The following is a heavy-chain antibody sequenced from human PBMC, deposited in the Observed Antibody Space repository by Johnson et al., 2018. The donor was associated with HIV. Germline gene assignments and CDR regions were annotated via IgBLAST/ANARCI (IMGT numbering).Heavy chain of an antibody. Sequence: VQLVESGGGLVQPGGSLRLSCAASGFTFSSYWMSWVRQAPGKWLEWVANIKQDGSEKSYVDSVKGRFTISRDNAKNSLYRQMNSLRAEDTAVYYCGRGGCSSTSCYIPDAFDIWGQGTMVTVSS. J-gene: IGHJ3*02. D-gene: IGHD2-2*02. CDR3: GRGGCSSTSCYIPDAFDI. CDR1: GFTFSSYW. CDR2: IKQDGSEK. V-gene: IGHV3-7*05.